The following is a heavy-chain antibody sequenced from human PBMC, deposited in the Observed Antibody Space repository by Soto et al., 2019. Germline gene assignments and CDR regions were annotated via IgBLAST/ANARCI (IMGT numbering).Heavy chain of an antibody. D-gene: IGHD1-26*01. V-gene: IGHV6-1*01. CDR2: TYYRSKWNY. CDR1: GDSVSNKGAT. CDR3: ARDPPDFNSGLDY. Sequence: SQTLSLTCAISGDSVSNKGATWNWVRLSPSRGLEWLGRTYYRSKWNYDYAISVKSRISINPDTSKNQFSLQLNSVTPEDTAVYYCARDPPDFNSGLDYWGQGTVVIVSS. J-gene: IGHJ4*02.